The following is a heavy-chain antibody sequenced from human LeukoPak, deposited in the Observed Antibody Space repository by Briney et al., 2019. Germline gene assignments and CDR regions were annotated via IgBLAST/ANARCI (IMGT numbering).Heavy chain of an antibody. V-gene: IGHV3-33*01. CDR3: ARVSGYSGTWYVDY. J-gene: IGHJ4*02. CDR2: IWYDGSNK. CDR1: GFTFKSYG. Sequence: GGSLRLSCVASGFTFKSYGMHWVRQAPGKGLERGAIIWYDGSNKYYADFVKGRFTTSRDNSKNTLYLQMNSLRADDTAVYYCARVSGYSGTWYVDYWGQGTLVTVSS. D-gene: IGHD6-13*01.